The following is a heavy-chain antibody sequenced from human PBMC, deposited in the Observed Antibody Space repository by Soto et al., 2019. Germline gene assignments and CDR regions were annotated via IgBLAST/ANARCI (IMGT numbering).Heavy chain of an antibody. V-gene: IGHV4-4*02. J-gene: IGHJ4*02. CDR3: AGLWFGEVLD. D-gene: IGHD3-10*01. CDR2: IYHSGST. Sequence: QVQLQESGPGLVKPSGTLSLTCAVSGGSISSSNWWRWVRQPPGKGLDWIGEIYHSGSTNYNPSPKSRVTISVDKSPSRFSLKLTSVTAADTAVYDCAGLWFGEVLDWGQGTLVTVSS. CDR1: GGSISSSNW.